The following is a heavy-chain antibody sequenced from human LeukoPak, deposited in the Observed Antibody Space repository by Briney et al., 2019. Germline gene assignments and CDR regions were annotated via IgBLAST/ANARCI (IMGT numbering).Heavy chain of an antibody. J-gene: IGHJ4*02. V-gene: IGHV4-39*07. CDR1: GDSISSSSSY. Sequence: SETLSLTCTVSGDSISSSSSYWGWIRQPPGKGLEWIGSIYHSGSTYYNPSLKSRVTISVDTSKNQFSLKLSSVTAADTAVYYCARNPSRSEGFDYWGQGTLVTVSS. CDR2: IYHSGST. D-gene: IGHD3-10*01. CDR3: ARNPSRSEGFDY.